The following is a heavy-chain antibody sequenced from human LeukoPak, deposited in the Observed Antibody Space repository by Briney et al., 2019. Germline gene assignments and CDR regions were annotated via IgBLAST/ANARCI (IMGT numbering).Heavy chain of an antibody. J-gene: IGHJ4*02. D-gene: IGHD5-18*01. Sequence: KPSETLSLTCAVYGGSFSGYYWSWIRQPPGKGLEWIWEINHSGSTNYNPSLKRRGTISVDTSKNQFSLKLSSVTAAATAVYYCARRRIQLWLRMSYFDYWGQGTLVTVSS. V-gene: IGHV4-34*01. CDR2: INHSGST. CDR1: GGSFSGYY. CDR3: ARRRIQLWLRMSYFDY.